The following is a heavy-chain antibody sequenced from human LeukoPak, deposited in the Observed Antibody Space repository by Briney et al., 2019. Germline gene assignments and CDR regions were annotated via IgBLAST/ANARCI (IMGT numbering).Heavy chain of an antibody. CDR3: RMPSITRGIDY. CDR2: PKSKSDGGTR. Sequence: PGVTLTFSSAASTFTLSTYSRKWHRPAPGHGWVWGTLPKSKSDGGTRDYAAPVKGRFTISRDESKNTLHLQMNSLKIEDTAVYYCRMPSITRGIDYWGQGTLVTVSS. J-gene: IGHJ4*02. CDR1: TFTLSTYS. D-gene: IGHD5-12*01. V-gene: IGHV3-15*01.